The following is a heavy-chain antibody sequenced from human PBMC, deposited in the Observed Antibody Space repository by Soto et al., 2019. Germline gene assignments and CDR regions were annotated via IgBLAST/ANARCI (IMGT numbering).Heavy chain of an antibody. J-gene: IGHJ6*02. CDR1: GYTFSNYG. Sequence: QVQLVQSGAEVKKPGASVTVSCKTSGYTFSNYGINWVRQAPGQGLEWMGWISGYNGNTNYAQTVQGRVTMTTDTSTGKVYMELRSLKSDDTAIYYWSRFIMVGGWFDPNYYHGMDVWGQGTTVTVSS. CDR2: ISGYNGNT. CDR3: SRFIMVGGWFDPNYYHGMDV. V-gene: IGHV1-18*01. D-gene: IGHD6-19*01.